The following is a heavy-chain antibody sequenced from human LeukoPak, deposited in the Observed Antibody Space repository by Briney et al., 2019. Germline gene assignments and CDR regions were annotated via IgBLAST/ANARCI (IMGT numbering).Heavy chain of an antibody. CDR3: AREPRDIVVVPAARAGY. CDR1: GGSISSGDYY. D-gene: IGHD2-2*01. Sequence: SETLSLTCTVSGGSISSGDYYWSWIRQPPGKGLEWIGYIYFSGSTYYNPSLKSRVTISVDTSKNQFSLKLSSVTAADTAVYYCAREPRDIVVVPAARAGYWGQGTLVTVSS. CDR2: IYFSGST. J-gene: IGHJ4*02. V-gene: IGHV4-30-4*01.